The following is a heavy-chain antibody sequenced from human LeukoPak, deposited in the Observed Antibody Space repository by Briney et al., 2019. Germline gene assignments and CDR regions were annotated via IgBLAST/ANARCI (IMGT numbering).Heavy chain of an antibody. CDR2: IYYSGST. D-gene: IGHD4-17*01. Sequence: SQTLSLTCTVSGDSLNSGAYYWSWIRQHPGKGLEWIGYIYYSGSTYYNPSLKSRLTISIDTSENQFSLRLSSVTAADTSVYYCVRSRTRGTTVDYWGQGTLVTVSS. CDR1: GDSLNSGAYY. CDR3: VRSRTRGTTVDY. V-gene: IGHV4-31*03. J-gene: IGHJ4*02.